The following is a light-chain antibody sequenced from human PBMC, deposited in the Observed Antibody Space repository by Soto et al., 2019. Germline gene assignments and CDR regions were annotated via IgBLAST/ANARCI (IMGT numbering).Light chain of an antibody. CDR1: QSVSSN. CDR2: GAS. V-gene: IGKV3-15*01. Sequence: EIVLTQSPGTLSLSPGERATLSCRASQSVSSNLAWYQQKLGQAPRLLIYGASTRATGVPDRFTGSGSGTDFILTITSLQSEDFGIYYCQQYYHWPRTFGQGTKVDIK. J-gene: IGKJ1*01. CDR3: QQYYHWPRT.